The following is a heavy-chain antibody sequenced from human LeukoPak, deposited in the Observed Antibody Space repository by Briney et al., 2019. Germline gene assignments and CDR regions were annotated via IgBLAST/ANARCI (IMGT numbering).Heavy chain of an antibody. D-gene: IGHD3-22*01. Sequence: PSETLSLTCTVSGGSISSGSYYWSWIRQPAGKGLEWIGRINTSGSTSYNPSLKSRVTISVDTSKNQFSLKLSSVTAADTAVYYCARDRDYYDSSGYAFDIWGQGTMVTVSS. J-gene: IGHJ3*02. V-gene: IGHV4-61*02. CDR3: ARDRDYYDSSGYAFDI. CDR1: GGSISSGSYY. CDR2: INTSGST.